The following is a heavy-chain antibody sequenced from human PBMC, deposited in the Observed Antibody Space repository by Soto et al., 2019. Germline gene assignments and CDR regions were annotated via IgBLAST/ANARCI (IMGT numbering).Heavy chain of an antibody. CDR1: GFTFSSSW. CDR3: AKEEDSSSWTRQNDY. J-gene: IGHJ4*02. V-gene: IGHV3-74*01. D-gene: IGHD6-13*01. Sequence: GGSLRLSCAASGFTFSSSWMHWVRQAPGKGLVWVSRVSGDGSSTNYADSVKGRFTISRDNAKNTLYLQMNSLRAEDTAVYYCAKEEDSSSWTRQNDYWGQGTLVTVSS. CDR2: VSGDGSST.